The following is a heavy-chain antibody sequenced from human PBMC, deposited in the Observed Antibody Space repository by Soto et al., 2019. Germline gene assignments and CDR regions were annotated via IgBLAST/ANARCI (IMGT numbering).Heavy chain of an antibody. CDR1: GGYVHSYY. J-gene: IGHJ4*02. V-gene: IGHV4-59*02. Sequence: QVQLQESGPGLVKPSETLSLTCSVSGGYVHSYYWSWLRQSPGRGLEWIAYIYYTGSTKYYPSLKSRATISLDTSKNELYLKMTSVTAADTAVYYCARARVRGVSPDYDFWGQGTQVTVSS. D-gene: IGHD2-8*01. CDR3: ARARVRGVSPDYDF. CDR2: IYYTGST.